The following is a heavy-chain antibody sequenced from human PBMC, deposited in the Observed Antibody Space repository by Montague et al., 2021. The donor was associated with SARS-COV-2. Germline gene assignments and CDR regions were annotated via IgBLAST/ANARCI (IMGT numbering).Heavy chain of an antibody. J-gene: IGHJ6*02. CDR3: ARGTAVAGTGYYYYGMDV. CDR2: IIPILGIA. Sequence: SVKVSCKASGGTFSSYAISWLRQAPVQGLEWMGRIIPILGIANYAQKFQGRVTITADKSTSTAYMELSSLRSEDTAVYYCARGTAVAGTGYYYYGMDVWGQGTTVTVSS. CDR1: GGTFSSYA. V-gene: IGHV1-69*04. D-gene: IGHD6-19*01.